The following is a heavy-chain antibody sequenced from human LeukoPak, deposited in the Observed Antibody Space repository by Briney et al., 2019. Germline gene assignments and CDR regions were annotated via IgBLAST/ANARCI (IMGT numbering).Heavy chain of an antibody. CDR3: ASLGATIGDAFDI. D-gene: IGHD1-26*01. CDR2: ISSSSSYI. CDR1: GFTFSSYS. Sequence: GGSLRLSCAASGFTFSSYSMNWVRQAPGKGLEWVSSISSSSSYIYYADSVKGRFTISRDNSKNTLYLQMNSLRAEDTAVYYCASLGATIGDAFDIWGQGTMVTVSS. J-gene: IGHJ3*02. V-gene: IGHV3-21*01.